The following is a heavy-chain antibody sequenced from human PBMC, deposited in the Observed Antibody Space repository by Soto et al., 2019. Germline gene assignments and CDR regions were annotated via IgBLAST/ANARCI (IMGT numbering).Heavy chain of an antibody. CDR3: ARGGFSGSANDFWSGYYPH. D-gene: IGHD3-3*01. J-gene: IGHJ4*02. Sequence: SETLSLTCAVYGGSFSGYYWSWIRQPPGKGLEWIGEINHSGSTNYNPSLKSRVTISVDTSKNQFSLKLSSVTAADTAVYYCARGGFSGSANDFWSGYYPHWGQGTLVTVSS. CDR2: INHSGST. V-gene: IGHV4-34*01. CDR1: GGSFSGYY.